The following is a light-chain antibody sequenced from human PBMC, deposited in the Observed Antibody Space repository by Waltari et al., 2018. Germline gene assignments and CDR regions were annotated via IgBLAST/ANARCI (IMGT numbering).Light chain of an antibody. V-gene: IGKV3-20*01. J-gene: IGKJ2*01. CDR3: QQFGSSPYT. CDR1: QSVSSTY. Sequence: VVLTQSPGTLSLSLGERVTLSCRASQSVSSTYLAWYQQKLGQAPRLLIYGASRATGIPDRFSGSGSVTDFTLTISRLEPEDFAVYYCQQFGSSPYTFGQGTKLDI. CDR2: GAS.